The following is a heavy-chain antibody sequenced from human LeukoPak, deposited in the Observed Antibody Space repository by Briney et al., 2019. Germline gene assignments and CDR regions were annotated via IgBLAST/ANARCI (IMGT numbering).Heavy chain of an antibody. Sequence: PGGSLRLSCAASGFTFSSYSMNWVRQAPGKGLEWVSSISSSSSYIYYADSVKGRLTISRDNAQNSLFLQLNSLRAEDTAAYYCARGLYSNSGGWFDSWGQGTLVTVSS. CDR3: ARGLYSNSGGWFDS. CDR2: ISSSSSYI. V-gene: IGHV3-21*01. D-gene: IGHD6-13*01. J-gene: IGHJ5*01. CDR1: GFTFSSYS.